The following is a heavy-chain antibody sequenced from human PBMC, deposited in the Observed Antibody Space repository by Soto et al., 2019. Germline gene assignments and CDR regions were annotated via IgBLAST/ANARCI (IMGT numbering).Heavy chain of an antibody. CDR1: GGTFSTYA. J-gene: IGHJ4*02. D-gene: IGHD6-19*01. Sequence: QVQLVQSGAEVKQPGSSVKVSCKTSGGTFSTYAIYWVRQAPGQGLEWMGAIIPLFGTADYAQKFQGRVTINADEPTSTGYMELSSLRSEDTAVYYCARPKGSYSSGYYYFDYWGQGTLVTVSS. V-gene: IGHV1-69*01. CDR2: IIPLFGTA. CDR3: ARPKGSYSSGYYYFDY.